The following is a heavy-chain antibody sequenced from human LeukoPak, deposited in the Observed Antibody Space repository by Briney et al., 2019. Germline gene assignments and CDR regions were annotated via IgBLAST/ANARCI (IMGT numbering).Heavy chain of an antibody. CDR1: GGSISNGDHY. Sequence: SETLSLTCTVSGGSISNGDHYWSWIRQPPGKGLEWIGYIYYSGSTNYNPSLKSRVTISVDTSKNQFSLNLSSVTAADTAMYYCARDHSPEGYYDSSHWDYYHGMDVWGQGTTVTVSS. CDR2: IYYSGST. CDR3: ARDHSPEGYYDSSHWDYYHGMDV. V-gene: IGHV4-61*08. J-gene: IGHJ6*02. D-gene: IGHD3-22*01.